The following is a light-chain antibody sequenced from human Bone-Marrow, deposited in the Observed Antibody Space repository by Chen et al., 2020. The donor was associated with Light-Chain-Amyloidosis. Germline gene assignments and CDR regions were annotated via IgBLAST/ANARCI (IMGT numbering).Light chain of an antibody. J-gene: IGLJ2*01. V-gene: IGLV3-25*03. CDR3: QSADSSGTYEVI. Sequence: SYELTQPPSVSVSPGQTARNTCSGDDLPTKYAYWYQHKPGQAPVLVIHRETERPSGISERFYGSRSGTTATLHISGGQAEDEADYHGQSADSSGTYEVICGGGTKLTVL. CDR2: RET. CDR1: DLPTKY.